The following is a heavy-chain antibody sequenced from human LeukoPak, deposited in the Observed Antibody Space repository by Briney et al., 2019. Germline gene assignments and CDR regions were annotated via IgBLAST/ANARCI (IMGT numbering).Heavy chain of an antibody. D-gene: IGHD6-19*01. V-gene: IGHV3-30*02. J-gene: IGHJ4*02. CDR3: ARADSSGWWGGFDY. CDR1: GFTFSSYG. CDR2: IRYDGSNK. Sequence: GGSLRLSCAASGFTFSSYGMHWVRQAPGKGLEWVAFIRYDGSNKYYADSVKGRFTISRDNSKNTLYLQMNSLRAEDTAVYYCARADSSGWWGGFDYWGQGTLVTVSS.